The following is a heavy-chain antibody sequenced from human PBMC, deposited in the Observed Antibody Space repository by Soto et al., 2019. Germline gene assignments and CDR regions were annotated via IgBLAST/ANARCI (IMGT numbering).Heavy chain of an antibody. J-gene: IGHJ4*02. Sequence: EVQLLESGGGLVQPGGSLRLSCAASGFTFSSYVMSWVRQAPGKGLEWVSAISGSGGSTYYADSVKGRFTISRDNSKNTLYLQMNSLRAEDTAVYYCAKDSAIVVVPAAMRGFPFDYWGQGTLVTVSS. D-gene: IGHD2-2*01. CDR1: GFTFSSYV. CDR2: ISGSGGST. CDR3: AKDSAIVVVPAAMRGFPFDY. V-gene: IGHV3-23*01.